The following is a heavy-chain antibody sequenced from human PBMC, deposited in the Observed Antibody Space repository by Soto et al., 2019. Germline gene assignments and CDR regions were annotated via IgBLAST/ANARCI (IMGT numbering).Heavy chain of an antibody. Sequence: ASVKVSCKASGYTFTSYYMHWVRQAPGQGLEWMGIINPSGGSTSYAQKFQGRVTMTRDTSTSTVYMELSSLRSEDTAVYYCARGSLIVVVIRPTLDYWGQGTPVTVS. CDR3: ARGSLIVVVIRPTLDY. CDR2: INPSGGST. CDR1: GYTFTSYY. V-gene: IGHV1-46*01. J-gene: IGHJ4*02. D-gene: IGHD3-22*01.